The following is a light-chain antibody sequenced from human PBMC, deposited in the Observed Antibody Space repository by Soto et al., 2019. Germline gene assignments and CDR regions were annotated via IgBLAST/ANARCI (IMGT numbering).Light chain of an antibody. J-gene: IGLJ2*01. Sequence: NFMLAQPHSVSESPGKTVTISCTRSSGSIASNYVQWYQQRPGSAPTTMIFEDNQRPSGVPDRFSGSVDSSSNSASLTISGLQTEDEADYYCQSYDRNNVNVVFGGGTKLTVL. V-gene: IGLV6-57*04. CDR3: QSYDRNNVNVV. CDR2: EDN. CDR1: SGSIASNY.